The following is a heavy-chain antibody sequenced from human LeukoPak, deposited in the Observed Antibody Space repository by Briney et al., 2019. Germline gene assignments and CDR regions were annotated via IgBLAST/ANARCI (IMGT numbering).Heavy chain of an antibody. D-gene: IGHD3-9*01. CDR3: ARDRVGSLLRYFEWLLRIDMGFDY. Sequence: ASVKVSCKASGYTFISYGISWVRQAPGQGLEWMGWISAYNGNTNYAHTLQGRVTMTTDKSTSTAYQELESLRSDDTAVYYCARDRVGSLLRYFEWLLRIDMGFDYWGQGTLVTVSS. CDR1: GYTFISYG. V-gene: IGHV1-18*01. CDR2: ISAYNGNT. J-gene: IGHJ4*02.